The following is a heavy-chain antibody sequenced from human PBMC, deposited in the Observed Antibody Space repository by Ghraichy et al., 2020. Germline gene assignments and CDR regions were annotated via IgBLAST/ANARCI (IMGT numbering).Heavy chain of an antibody. CDR2: IYYSGST. J-gene: IGHJ4*02. V-gene: IGHV4-39*01. D-gene: IGHD3-10*01. CDR3: AVQRNYFTQASGVVDY. CDR1: GGSISSSSYH. Sequence: SETLSLTCTVSGGSISSSSYHWGWIRQPPGKGLEWIGTIYYSGSTYYNPSLKSRVTMSVDTSKNQFSLKLNSVTAADTAVYYCAVQRNYFTQASGVVDYWGQGTLVTVSS.